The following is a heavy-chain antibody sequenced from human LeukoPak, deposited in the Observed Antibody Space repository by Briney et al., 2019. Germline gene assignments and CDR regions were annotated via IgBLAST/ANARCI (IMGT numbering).Heavy chain of an antibody. CDR1: GYTFTGYY. CDR3: AKVSEGGVWFDP. CDR2: INPDSGDT. J-gene: IGHJ5*02. V-gene: IGHV1-2*02. D-gene: IGHD3-16*01. Sequence: ASVKVSCKASGYTFTGYYLHWVRQAPGQGLEWMGWINPDSGDTKYAQKFQDRVILTRDTSISTAYMDLNRLRPDDTAIYYCAKVSEGGVWFDPWGQGTLVTVSS.